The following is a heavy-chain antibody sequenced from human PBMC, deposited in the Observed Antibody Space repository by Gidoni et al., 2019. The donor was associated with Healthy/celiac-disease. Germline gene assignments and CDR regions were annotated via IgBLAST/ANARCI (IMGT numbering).Heavy chain of an antibody. CDR1: GGSFSGYY. J-gene: IGHJ4*02. CDR2: INHSGST. D-gene: IGHD4-17*01. Sequence: QVQLPQWGAGLLKASGTLSHTRAVLGGSFSGYYWSWIRQPPGKGLEWIGEINHSGSTNYNPSLKSRVTISVDTSKNQFSLKLSSVTAADTAVYYCARCDGDYVVDYWGQGTLVTVSS. V-gene: IGHV4-34*01. CDR3: ARCDGDYVVDY.